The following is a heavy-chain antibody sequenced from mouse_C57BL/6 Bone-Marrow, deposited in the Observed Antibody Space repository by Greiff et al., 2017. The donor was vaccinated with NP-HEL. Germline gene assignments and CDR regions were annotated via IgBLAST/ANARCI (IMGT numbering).Heavy chain of an antibody. J-gene: IGHJ4*01. CDR1: GYAFTNYL. CDR3: ARSRDYDYDVGAMDY. V-gene: IGHV1-54*01. CDR2: INPGSGGT. Sequence: VKLMESGAELVRPGTSVKVSCKASGYAFTNYLIEWVKQRPGQGLEWIGVINPGSGGTNYNEKFKGKATLTADKSSSTAYMQLSSLTSEDSAVYFCARSRDYDYDVGAMDYWGQGTSVTVSS. D-gene: IGHD2-4*01.